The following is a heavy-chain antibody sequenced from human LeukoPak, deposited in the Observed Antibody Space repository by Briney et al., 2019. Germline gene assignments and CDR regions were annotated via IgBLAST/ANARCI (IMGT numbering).Heavy chain of an antibody. CDR3: ARGRYNYSYGY. D-gene: IGHD5-18*01. CDR1: GGSISSYY. CDR2: IHYTGTT. J-gene: IGHJ4*02. V-gene: IGHV4-59*01. Sequence: PSETLSLTCTVSGGSISSYYWSWIRQPPGKGLEWIAYIHYTGTTGYNPSLKSRVTMLGDTSKNQFSLKLSSVTAADTAVYYCARGRYNYSYGYWGQGTLVTVSS.